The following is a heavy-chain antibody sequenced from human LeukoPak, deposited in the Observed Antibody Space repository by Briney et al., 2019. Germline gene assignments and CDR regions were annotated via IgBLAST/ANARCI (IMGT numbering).Heavy chain of an antibody. CDR2: INSDGSIT. J-gene: IGHJ6*02. CDR1: GFTFTTYW. D-gene: IGHD5-18*01. Sequence: PGGSLRLSCAASGFTFTTYWMHWVRQAPGKGLVWASHINSDGSITSYADSVKGRFTISRDNAKNTLYLQMNSLRAEDTAVYYCARDAVDTANAVWGQGTTVTVSS. V-gene: IGHV3-74*01. CDR3: ARDAVDTANAV.